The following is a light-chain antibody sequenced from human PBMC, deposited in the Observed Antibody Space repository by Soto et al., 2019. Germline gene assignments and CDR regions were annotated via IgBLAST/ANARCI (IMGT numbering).Light chain of an antibody. CDR1: QSINSNS. J-gene: IGKJ2*03. CDR3: QRDS. CDR2: AAS. Sequence: EIVLTQSPGTLSLSPGERATLSCRVSQSINSNSLAWYQQKPGQAPRLLIYAASSRATGIPDRFSGSGSGTDFTLTIRRLEHEDFAVYYCQRDSFGQGTKLEIK. V-gene: IGKV3-20*01.